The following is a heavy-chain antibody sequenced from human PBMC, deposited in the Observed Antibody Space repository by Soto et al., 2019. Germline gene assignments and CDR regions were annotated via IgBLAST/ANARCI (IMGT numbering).Heavy chain of an antibody. CDR2: IWYDGSNK. CDR1: GFTFSSYG. V-gene: IGHV3-33*01. Sequence: QVQLVESGGGVVQPGRSLRLSCAASGFTFSSYGMHWVRQAPGKGLEWVAVIWYDGSNKYYADSVKGRFTISRDNPKNTLYLQMNSLRAEDTAVYYCARDSLRRYFDYWGQGTLVTVSS. D-gene: IGHD3-16*02. CDR3: ARDSLRRYFDY. J-gene: IGHJ4*02.